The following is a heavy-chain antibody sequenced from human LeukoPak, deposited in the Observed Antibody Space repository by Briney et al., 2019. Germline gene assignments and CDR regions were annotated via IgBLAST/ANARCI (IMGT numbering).Heavy chain of an antibody. V-gene: IGHV1-8*01. CDR3: AKDRVLVGATKRTDAFDI. CDR1: GYTFTSYD. J-gene: IGHJ3*02. Sequence: ASVKVSCKASGYTFTSYDINWVRQATGQGLEWMGWMNPNSGNTGYAQKFQGRFTMTRNTSISTAYMELSSLRSEDTAVYYCAKDRVLVGATKRTDAFDIWGQGTMITVSS. D-gene: IGHD1-26*01. CDR2: MNPNSGNT.